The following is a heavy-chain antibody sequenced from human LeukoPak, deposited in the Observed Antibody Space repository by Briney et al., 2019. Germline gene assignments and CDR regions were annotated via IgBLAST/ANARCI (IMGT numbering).Heavy chain of an antibody. V-gene: IGHV3-48*03. D-gene: IGHD3-16*01. Sequence: GGSLRLSCAASGFTFSIYEMNWGRQAPGNGLEWVSYISTGGTTIHYADSVKGRFTISRDNAKNSLYLQMNSLRAEDTAVYYCARSGGNFDYWGQGTLVTVSS. J-gene: IGHJ4*02. CDR1: GFTFSIYE. CDR3: ARSGGNFDY. CDR2: ISTGGTTI.